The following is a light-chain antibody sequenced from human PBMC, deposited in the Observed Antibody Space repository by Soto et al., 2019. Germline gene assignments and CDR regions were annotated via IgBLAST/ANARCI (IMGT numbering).Light chain of an antibody. Sequence: EIVLTQSPGTLSLSPGERATLSCRASQGVGSSYLAWYQQKPGQAPRLLIYGASSRATGIPDRFSGSGSGTDFTLTISRLEPEDFAVYYCQQYGSSPGTFGGGTKVEIK. CDR3: QQYGSSPGT. V-gene: IGKV3-20*01. CDR1: QGVGSSY. CDR2: GAS. J-gene: IGKJ4*01.